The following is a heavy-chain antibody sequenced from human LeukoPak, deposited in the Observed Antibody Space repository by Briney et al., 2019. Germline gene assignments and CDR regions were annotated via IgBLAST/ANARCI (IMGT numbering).Heavy chain of an antibody. Sequence: PSETLSLTCTVTGASITSNGYFWSWIRQTPGKGLEWIGNIYYNGDTYYKPSLKSRVTISVDTSKRQFSLRLNSVTAADTSVYYCARRHIIVAGPDYFDYWGLGTLVTVSS. CDR2: IYYNGDT. CDR3: ARRHIIVAGPDYFDY. CDR1: GASITSNGYF. D-gene: IGHD5-12*01. V-gene: IGHV4-39*01. J-gene: IGHJ4*02.